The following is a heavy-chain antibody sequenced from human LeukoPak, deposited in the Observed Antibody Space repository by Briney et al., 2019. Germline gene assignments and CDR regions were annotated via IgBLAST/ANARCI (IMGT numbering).Heavy chain of an antibody. V-gene: IGHV4-59*01. Sequence: SETLSLTCTVSGGSISNYYWSWIRQPPGKGLEWIGYIYYSGSTNYNPSLKSRVTISVDTSKNQFSLKLSSVTAADTAVYYCARDGRGFLRFDYWGQGTLVTVSS. CDR3: ARDGRGFLRFDY. D-gene: IGHD1-26*01. CDR2: IYYSGST. CDR1: GGSISNYY. J-gene: IGHJ4*02.